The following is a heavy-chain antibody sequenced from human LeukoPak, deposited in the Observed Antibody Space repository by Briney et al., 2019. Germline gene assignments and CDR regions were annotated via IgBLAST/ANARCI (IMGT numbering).Heavy chain of an antibody. D-gene: IGHD2-2*02. J-gene: IGHJ3*02. CDR2: INSDGSST. V-gene: IGHV3-74*01. Sequence: GGSLRLSCAASGFTFSSYWMHWVCQAPGKGLVWVSRINSDGSSTSYADSVKGRFTISRDNAKNTLYLQMNSLRAEDTAVYYCAREVPAAISHNKVTAMDHDAFDIWGQGTMVTVSS. CDR3: AREVPAAISHNKVTAMDHDAFDI. CDR1: GFTFSSYW.